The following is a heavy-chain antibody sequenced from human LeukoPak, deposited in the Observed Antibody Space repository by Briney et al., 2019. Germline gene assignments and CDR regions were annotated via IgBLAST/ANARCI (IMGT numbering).Heavy chain of an antibody. CDR3: AKAGSSGSFDS. Sequence: PGGSLRLSCAASGFTFSSYAMHWVRQAPGKGLEWVALTSYDGYNRYYADSVKGRFTISRDNSKNTLYLQMNSLRADDTAVYYCAKAGSSGSFDSWGQGTQVTVSS. CDR2: TSYDGYNR. CDR1: GFTFSSYA. D-gene: IGHD6-19*01. J-gene: IGHJ4*02. V-gene: IGHV3-30*18.